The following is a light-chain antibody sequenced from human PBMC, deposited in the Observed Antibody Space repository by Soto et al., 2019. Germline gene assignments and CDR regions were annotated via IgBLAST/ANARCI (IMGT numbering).Light chain of an antibody. V-gene: IGKV1-13*02. CDR2: DAS. J-gene: IGKJ5*01. Sequence: ALQLTQSPSSLSASVGDRVTITCRASQGISSALAWYQQKPGKAPKLLIYDASSLESGVPSRFSGSGSGTDFTLTISSLQPEDFATYYCQQFNSNLGTFGQGTRLEIK. CDR1: QGISSA. CDR3: QQFNSNLGT.